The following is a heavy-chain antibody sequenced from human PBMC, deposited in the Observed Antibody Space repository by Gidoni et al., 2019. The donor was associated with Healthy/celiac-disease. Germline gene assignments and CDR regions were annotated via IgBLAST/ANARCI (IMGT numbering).Heavy chain of an antibody. Sequence: QVQLVQSGAEVKKPGASVKVSCKASGYTFTSYDINWVRQAPGQGLEWMEWMNPNSGNTGYAQKFQGRVTMTRNTSISTAYMELSSLRSEDTAVYYCAVQGVPYYYYYGMDVWGQGTTVTVSS. J-gene: IGHJ6*02. CDR3: AVQGVPYYYYYGMDV. CDR1: GYTFTSYD. V-gene: IGHV1-8*01. D-gene: IGHD1-1*01. CDR2: MNPNSGNT.